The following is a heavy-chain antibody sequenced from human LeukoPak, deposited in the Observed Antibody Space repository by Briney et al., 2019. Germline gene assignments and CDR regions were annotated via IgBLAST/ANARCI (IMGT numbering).Heavy chain of an antibody. D-gene: IGHD3-22*01. V-gene: IGHV3-7*01. CDR3: ARDNNYYDSSGYYYGGGYFDY. CDR1: GFTFSSYW. CDR2: IKQDGSEK. Sequence: GGSLGLSCAASGFTFSSYWMSWVRQAPGKGLEWVANIKQDGSEKYYVDSVKGRFTISRDNAKNSLYLQMNSLRAEDTAVYYCARDNNYYDSSGYYYGGGYFDYWGQGTLVTVSS. J-gene: IGHJ4*02.